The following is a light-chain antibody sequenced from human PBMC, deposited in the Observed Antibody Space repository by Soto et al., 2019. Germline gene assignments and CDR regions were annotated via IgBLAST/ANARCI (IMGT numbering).Light chain of an antibody. CDR3: SSYTSSSTPYYV. CDR2: EVS. J-gene: IGLJ1*01. V-gene: IGLV2-14*01. Sequence: QSVLTQPASVSGSPGQSIIISCTGTSSDVGGYNYVSWYQQHPGKAPKLMIYEVSNRPSGVSNRFSGSKPGNTASLTISGLQAEDEADYYCSSYTSSSTPYYVFGTGTKVTVL. CDR1: SSDVGGYNY.